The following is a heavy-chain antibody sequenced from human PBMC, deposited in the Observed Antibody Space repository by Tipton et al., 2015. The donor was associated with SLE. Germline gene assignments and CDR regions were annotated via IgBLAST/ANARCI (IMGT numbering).Heavy chain of an antibody. CDR3: ARGFGQLFWRKPRAFDI. Sequence: TLSLTCTVSGGSVSSGSYYWSWIRQPPGKGLEWIGYIYYSGSTNYNPSLKSRVTISVDTSKNQFSLKLSSVTAADTAVYYCARGFGQLFWRKPRAFDIWGQGTMVTVSS. V-gene: IGHV4-61*01. CDR2: IYYSGST. J-gene: IGHJ3*02. CDR1: GGSVSSGSYY. D-gene: IGHD3-10*01.